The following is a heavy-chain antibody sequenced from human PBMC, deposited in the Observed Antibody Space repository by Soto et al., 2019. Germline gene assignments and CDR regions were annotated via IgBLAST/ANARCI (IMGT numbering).Heavy chain of an antibody. CDR3: TRHRGPGGGNWYGVDS. D-gene: IGHD2-15*01. CDR1: GGSISSYY. CDR2: IYYSGST. Sequence: QVQLQESGPGLVKPSETLSLTCNVSGGSISSYYWSWIRQPPGKGLECIGNIYYSGSTNYNPSLKSRVTISVDTSKNHFSHKVTSVTAADTAMYYCTRHRGPGGGNWYGVDSWGQGTPVTVSS. V-gene: IGHV4-59*08. J-gene: IGHJ5*01.